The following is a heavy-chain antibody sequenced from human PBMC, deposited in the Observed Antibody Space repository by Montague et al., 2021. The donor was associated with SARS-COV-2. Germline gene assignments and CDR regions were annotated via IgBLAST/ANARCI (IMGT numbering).Heavy chain of an antibody. J-gene: IGHJ6*02. CDR3: ARHLRVTTVASHMYHYAMDV. CDR1: GCWISSSGYY. Sequence: SETLSLTCTGPGCWISSSGYYRGWMRQRPGRGLEWIGSIYYSGSTYYNPSLKSRVTISVDTSKNQFSLKLSSVTAAGTAVYYCARHLRVTTVASHMYHYAMDVWGQGTTVTVSS. D-gene: IGHD4-11*01. CDR2: IYYSGST. V-gene: IGHV4-39*01.